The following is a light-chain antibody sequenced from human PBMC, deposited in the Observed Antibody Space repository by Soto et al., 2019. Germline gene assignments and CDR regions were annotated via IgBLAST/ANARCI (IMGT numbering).Light chain of an antibody. J-gene: IGKJ1*01. CDR3: QQYNKWPT. CDR1: ESVSRH. CDR2: DAS. V-gene: IGKV3-15*01. Sequence: EIVVTQSPVTLSVSPGERATLSCRASESVSRHLAWYQQKPGQAPRLLIYDASTRATGIPARFSGSGSGTEFTVTISNLQSEDFAVYYCQQYNKWPTFGQGTKVDI.